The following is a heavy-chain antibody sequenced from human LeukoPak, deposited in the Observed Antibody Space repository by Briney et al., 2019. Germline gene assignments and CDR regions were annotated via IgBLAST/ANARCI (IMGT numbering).Heavy chain of an antibody. CDR1: GYSFTSYW. V-gene: IGHV5-51*01. CDR2: IYPGHSDT. J-gene: IGHJ4*02. Sequence: GESLKISCKGSGYSFTSYWIGWVRQMPGKGLEFMGIIYPGHSDTRYSSSFQGQVTISVDKSISTAYLQWGSLKASDTAIYYCARQGNTASFDYWGQGTLVTVSS. CDR3: ARQGNTASFDY.